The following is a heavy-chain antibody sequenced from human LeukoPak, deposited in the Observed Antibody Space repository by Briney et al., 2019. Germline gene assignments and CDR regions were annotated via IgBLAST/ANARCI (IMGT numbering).Heavy chain of an antibody. D-gene: IGHD3-3*01. CDR1: GFTFTNYW. CDR2: IKQDGSQK. CDR3: ARSLYDSWTGYHHGSDI. J-gene: IGHJ3*02. V-gene: IGHV3-7*01. Sequence: GGSLRLSCVASGFTFTNYWMNWVRQAPGKGLEWVASIKQDGSQKSYVDSVKGRFTISRDNAKNSLSLQMDSLRGEDTAVYYCARSLYDSWTGYHHGSDIWGQGTMVTVSP.